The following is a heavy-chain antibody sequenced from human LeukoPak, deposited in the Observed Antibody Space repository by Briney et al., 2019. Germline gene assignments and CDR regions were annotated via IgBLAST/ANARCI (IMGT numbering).Heavy chain of an antibody. D-gene: IGHD6-13*01. Sequence: PGGSLRLSCAASGFTFSSYAMSWVRQAPGKGLEWVSAISGSGGSTYYADSVKGRFTISRDNSKNTLYLQMNSLRAEDTAVYYCTKDLQQQLTFDYWGQGTLVIVSS. CDR2: ISGSGGST. V-gene: IGHV3-23*01. CDR1: GFTFSSYA. CDR3: TKDLQQQLTFDY. J-gene: IGHJ4*02.